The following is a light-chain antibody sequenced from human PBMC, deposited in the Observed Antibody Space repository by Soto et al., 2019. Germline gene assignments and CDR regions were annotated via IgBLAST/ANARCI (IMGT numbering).Light chain of an antibody. V-gene: IGKV1-33*01. J-gene: IGKJ3*01. CDR2: DAS. CDR3: QQYDRLPSFT. CDR1: QDIRNY. Sequence: DIKMTQSQSSLSASLGDRVTITCQASQDIRNYLNWYQQKPGKAPKLLIYDASNLETGVPSRFSGSGSGTDFTFTISSLQPEDIATYFCQQYDRLPSFTFGPGTKVDVK.